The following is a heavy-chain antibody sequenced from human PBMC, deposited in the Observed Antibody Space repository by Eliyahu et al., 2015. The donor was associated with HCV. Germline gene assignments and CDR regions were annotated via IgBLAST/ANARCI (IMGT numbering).Heavy chain of an antibody. CDR3: ARESSYSGSYNGGGDY. J-gene: IGHJ4*02. CDR2: INPSGGST. CDR1: GYTFTSYY. Sequence: QVQLVQSGAEVKKPGASVKVSCKASGYTFTSYYMHWVRQAPGQGLEWMGIINPSGGSTSYAQKFQGRVTMTRDTSTSTVYMELSSLRSEDTAVYYCARESSYSGSYNGGGDYWGQGTLVTVSS. V-gene: IGHV1-46*01. D-gene: IGHD1-26*01.